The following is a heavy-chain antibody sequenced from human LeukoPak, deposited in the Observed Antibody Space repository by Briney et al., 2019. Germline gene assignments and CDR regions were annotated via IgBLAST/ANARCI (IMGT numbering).Heavy chain of an antibody. D-gene: IGHD5-12*01. CDR3: ASGGDGYNFYGMDV. Sequence: GESLKISCKASGYTFTGYYMHWVRQAPGQGLEWMGWINPNSGGTNYAQKFQGRVTMTRGTSISTAYMELSRLRSDDTAVYYCASGGDGYNFYGMDVWGQGTTVTVSS. V-gene: IGHV1-2*02. CDR2: INPNSGGT. J-gene: IGHJ6*02. CDR1: GYTFTGYY.